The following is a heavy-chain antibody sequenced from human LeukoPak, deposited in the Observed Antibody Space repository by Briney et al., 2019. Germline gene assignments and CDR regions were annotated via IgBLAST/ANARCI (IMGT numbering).Heavy chain of an antibody. Sequence: PSGTLSLTCAVSGGSISSSNWWSWVRQPPGKGLEWIGEIYHSGSTNYNPSLKSRVTISVDKSKNQFSLKLSSVTAADTAVYYCARVRSYQHYYTDVWGKGTTVTVSS. D-gene: IGHD1-26*01. CDR3: ARVRSYQHYYTDV. CDR1: GGSISSSNW. CDR2: IYHSGST. J-gene: IGHJ6*03. V-gene: IGHV4-4*02.